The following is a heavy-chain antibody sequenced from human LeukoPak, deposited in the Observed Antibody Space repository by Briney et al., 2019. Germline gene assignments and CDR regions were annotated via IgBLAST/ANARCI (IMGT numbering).Heavy chain of an antibody. Sequence: TSETLSLTCTVSGGSISSYYWSWIRQPPGKGLEWIGYIYYSGSTNYNPSLKSRVTISVDASKNQFSLKLSSVTAADTAVYYCARVRGGSYNWFDPWGQGTLVTVSS. CDR2: IYYSGST. CDR3: ARVRGGSYNWFDP. J-gene: IGHJ5*02. V-gene: IGHV4-59*01. CDR1: GGSISSYY. D-gene: IGHD6-6*01.